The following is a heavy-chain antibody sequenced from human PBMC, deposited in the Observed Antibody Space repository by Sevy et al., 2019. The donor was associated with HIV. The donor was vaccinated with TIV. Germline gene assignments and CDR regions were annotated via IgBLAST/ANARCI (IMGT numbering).Heavy chain of an antibody. CDR1: GFTFSNYA. J-gene: IGHJ4*02. D-gene: IGHD3-22*01. CDR3: ARGGYYYDNAAYYALDS. V-gene: IGHV3-33*01. Sequence: GGSLRLSCAATGFTFSNYAMHWVRQAPGKGMEWVAIIWSDGAYQYHGDSVKGRFTISRDNSKNTLYLQMNNVRFEDTAVYYCARGGYYYDNAAYYALDSWGQGTLVTVSS. CDR2: IWSDGAYQ.